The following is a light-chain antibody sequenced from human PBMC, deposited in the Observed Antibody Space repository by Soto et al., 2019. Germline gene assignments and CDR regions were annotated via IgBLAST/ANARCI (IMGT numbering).Light chain of an antibody. CDR2: GAS. Sequence: EIVLTQSPATLSLSPGERATLSCRASQSVSSSYLAWYQQKLGQAPRLLIYGASTRATGIPDRFSGSGSETDFTLTITSLEPEDFAVFYCHQYGISPPTFGQGTKVDIK. J-gene: IGKJ1*01. V-gene: IGKV3-20*01. CDR3: HQYGISPPT. CDR1: QSVSSSY.